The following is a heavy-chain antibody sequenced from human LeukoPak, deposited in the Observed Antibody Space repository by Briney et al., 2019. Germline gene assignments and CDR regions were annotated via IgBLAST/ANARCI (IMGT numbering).Heavy chain of an antibody. V-gene: IGHV4-59*08. D-gene: IGHD1-14*01. Sequence: PSETLSLTCNVSGGSISSYYWSWIRQPPGKGLEWIGYIYYSGSTNYNPSLKSRVTISVDTSKDQVSLKLSSVTAADTAVYYCARKGPQWYFDLWGRGTLDTVSS. J-gene: IGHJ2*01. CDR1: GGSISSYY. CDR2: IYYSGST. CDR3: ARKGPQWYFDL.